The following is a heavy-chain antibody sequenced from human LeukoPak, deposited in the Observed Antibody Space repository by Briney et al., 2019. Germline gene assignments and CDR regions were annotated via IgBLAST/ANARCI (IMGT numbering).Heavy chain of an antibody. Sequence: SETLSLTCTVSGGSISSYYWSWIRQPPGKGLEWIGYIYYSGSTNYNPSLKSRVTISVDTSKNQFSLKLSSVTAADTAVYYCARSAVVTPRMDVWGQGTTVTVSS. J-gene: IGHJ6*02. CDR1: GGSISSYY. CDR2: IYYSGST. D-gene: IGHD4-23*01. V-gene: IGHV4-59*01. CDR3: ARSAVVTPRMDV.